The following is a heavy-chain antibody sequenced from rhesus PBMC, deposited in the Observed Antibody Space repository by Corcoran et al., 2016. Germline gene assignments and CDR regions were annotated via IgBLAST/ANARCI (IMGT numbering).Heavy chain of an antibody. CDR3: TRGRYCSGGVCYAVGATFDY. V-gene: IGHV3-11*01. D-gene: IGHD2-8*01. CDR2: IYGSTM. CDR1: GFTVSSYW. Sequence: EVQLAESGGGLVQPGGSLRLSCAASGFTVSSYWMSWVRQAPGKGLEWLSDIYGSTMYYGDSVKGRFTVSRDKAKNSLYLKMNSLRAEDTAVYYCTRGRYCSGGVCYAVGATFDYWGQGVLVTVSS. J-gene: IGHJ4*01.